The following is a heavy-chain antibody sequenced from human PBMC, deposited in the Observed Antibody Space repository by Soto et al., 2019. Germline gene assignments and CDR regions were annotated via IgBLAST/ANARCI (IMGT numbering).Heavy chain of an antibody. J-gene: IGHJ4*02. Sequence: PSETLSLTCAVSGGSISSGGYYWSWIRQHPGKGLEWIGYIYYSGSTYYNPSLKSRVTISVDTSKNQFSLKLSSVTAADTAVYYCARVLRGGWNDVFDYWGQGTLVTVSS. D-gene: IGHD1-1*01. CDR1: GGSISSGGYY. V-gene: IGHV4-31*11. CDR3: ARVLRGGWNDVFDY. CDR2: IYYSGST.